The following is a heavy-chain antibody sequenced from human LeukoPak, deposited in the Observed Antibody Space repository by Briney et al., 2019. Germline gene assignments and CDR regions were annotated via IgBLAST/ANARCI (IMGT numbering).Heavy chain of an antibody. V-gene: IGHV4-34*01. CDR2: INHSGST. CDR3: ASQGRWLQLYFGY. Sequence: PSETLSLTCAVYGGSFSGYYWSWIRQPPGKGLEWIGEINHSGSTNYNPSLKSRVTISVDTSKNQFSLKLSSVTAADTAVCYCASQGRWLQLYFGYWGQGTLVTVSS. CDR1: GGSFSGYY. D-gene: IGHD5-24*01. J-gene: IGHJ4*02.